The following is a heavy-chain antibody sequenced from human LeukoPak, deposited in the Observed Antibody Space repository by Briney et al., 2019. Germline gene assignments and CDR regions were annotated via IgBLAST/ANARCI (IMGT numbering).Heavy chain of an antibody. Sequence: PGGSLRLSCKGSGYSFTSYWIGWVRQMPGKGLEWMGIIYPGDSDTRYSPSFQGQVTISADKSISTAYLQWSSLKASDTAMYYCARHSYCSSTSCYAEALYYYYGMDVWGQGTTVTVSS. CDR3: ARHSYCSSTSCYAEALYYYYGMDV. D-gene: IGHD2-2*01. CDR1: GYSFTSYW. V-gene: IGHV5-51*01. CDR2: IYPGDSDT. J-gene: IGHJ6*02.